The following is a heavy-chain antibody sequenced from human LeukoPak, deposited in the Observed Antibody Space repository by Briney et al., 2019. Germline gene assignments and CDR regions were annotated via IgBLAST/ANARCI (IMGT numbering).Heavy chain of an antibody. Sequence: PGGSLRLSCAASGFTFSSHWMTWVRQAPGKGLEWMANIKPDGSDTYYENSVKGRLSISRDNSKNSLYLQMNSLRAEDTAVYYCARDPGGSNWGAFDVWGQGTMVTVSS. CDR2: IKPDGSDT. J-gene: IGHJ3*01. CDR1: GFTFSSHW. D-gene: IGHD3-16*01. CDR3: ARDPGGSNWGAFDV. V-gene: IGHV3-7*01.